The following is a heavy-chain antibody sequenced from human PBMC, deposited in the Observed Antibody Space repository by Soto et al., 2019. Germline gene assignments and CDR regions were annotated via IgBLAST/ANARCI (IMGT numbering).Heavy chain of an antibody. V-gene: IGHV3-21*04. D-gene: IGHD6-13*01. CDR1: GFTFTTYS. Sequence: EVQLVESGGGLVKPGGSLRLSCEASGFTFTTYSLNWVRQVPGKGLEWVSSISSSSTYIYYSDSVRGRFTISRDNAKNSLYLQMNSLRAEDTALYYCVRPYYSSSWFPFDRWGQGTLVTVSS. CDR3: VRPYYSSSWFPFDR. CDR2: ISSSSTYI. J-gene: IGHJ4*02.